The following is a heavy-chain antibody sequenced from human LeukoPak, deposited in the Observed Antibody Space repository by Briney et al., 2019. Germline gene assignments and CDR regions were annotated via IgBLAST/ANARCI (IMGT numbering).Heavy chain of an antibody. J-gene: IGHJ4*02. CDR1: GFTFSSYA. Sequence: GGSLRLSRAASGFTFSSYAMSWVRQTPGKGLEWVSAISGSGGSTYYADSVKGRFTISRDNSKNTLYLQMNSLRAEDTAVYYCAKAPLGYCSGTSCYYFDYWGQGTLVTVSS. CDR3: AKAPLGYCSGTSCYYFDY. D-gene: IGHD2-2*01. CDR2: ISGSGGST. V-gene: IGHV3-23*01.